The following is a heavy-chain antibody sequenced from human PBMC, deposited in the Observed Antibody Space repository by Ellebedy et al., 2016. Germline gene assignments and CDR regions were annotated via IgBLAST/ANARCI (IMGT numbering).Heavy chain of an antibody. V-gene: IGHV4-31*03. CDR1: GGSISSGGYY. Sequence: SETLSLTCTVSGGSISSGGYYWSWIRQHPGKGLEWIGYIYYSGSTYYNPSLKSRVTISVDTSKNQFSLKLSSVTAADTAAYYCTRGRSGDHADCLSVWGKGTTVTVSS. CDR3: TRGRSGDHADCLSV. CDR2: IYYSGST. D-gene: IGHD3-10*01. J-gene: IGHJ6*04.